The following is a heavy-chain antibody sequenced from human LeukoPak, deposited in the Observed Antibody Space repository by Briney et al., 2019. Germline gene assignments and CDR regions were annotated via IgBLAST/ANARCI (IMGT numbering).Heavy chain of an antibody. CDR2: IYHSGST. CDR1: GGSSSTNMW. D-gene: IGHD1-26*01. V-gene: IGHV4-4*02. Sequence: SGTLSLTCTVSGGSSSTNMWLSRVRQTPGKGLEWIGEIYHSGSTNYNPSLKSRVTISLDKSKNQFSLKLSSVTAADTAVYYCARDASRVGTTGAFDIWGQGTMVTVSS. CDR3: ARDASRVGTTGAFDI. J-gene: IGHJ3*02.